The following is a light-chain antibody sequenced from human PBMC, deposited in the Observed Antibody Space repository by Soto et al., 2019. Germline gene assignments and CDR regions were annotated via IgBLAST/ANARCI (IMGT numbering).Light chain of an antibody. Sequence: EILLTQSPSTQSLSPGEGVTLSCRASQSVTVNSLAWYQQKPGQAPRLLIYAASTRAAAVPDRFTGSGSGTDFALTISRLEPEDFGVYYCQQYGDSPLTSGPGTKVDI. V-gene: IGKV3-20*01. CDR2: AAS. CDR1: QSVTVNS. J-gene: IGKJ3*01. CDR3: QQYGDSPLT.